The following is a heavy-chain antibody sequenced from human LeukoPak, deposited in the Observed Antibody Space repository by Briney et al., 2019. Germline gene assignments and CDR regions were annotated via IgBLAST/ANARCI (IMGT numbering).Heavy chain of an antibody. Sequence: ASVKVSCKASGYTFTSYDINWVRQATGQGLEWIGWMNPNSGNTGYAQKFQGRVTMTRNTSISTAYMELSSLRSEDTAVYYCARGPYGSGSYYDYYYYGMDVWGQGTTVTVSS. CDR1: GYTFTSYD. D-gene: IGHD3-10*01. CDR2: MNPNSGNT. CDR3: ARGPYGSGSYYDYYYYGMDV. V-gene: IGHV1-8*01. J-gene: IGHJ6*02.